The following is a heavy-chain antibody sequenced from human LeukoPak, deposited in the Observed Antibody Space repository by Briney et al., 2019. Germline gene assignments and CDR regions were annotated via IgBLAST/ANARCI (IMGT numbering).Heavy chain of an antibody. Sequence: GGSLRLSCAASGFTFSSYAMSWVRQAPGKGLEWVSAISGSGGSTYYAGSVKGRFTISRDNSKNTLYLQMNSLRAEDTAVYYCAKVNSDIVVVPAATSFDYWGQGTLVTVSS. J-gene: IGHJ4*02. CDR2: ISGSGGST. D-gene: IGHD2-2*01. V-gene: IGHV3-23*01. CDR1: GFTFSSYA. CDR3: AKVNSDIVVVPAATSFDY.